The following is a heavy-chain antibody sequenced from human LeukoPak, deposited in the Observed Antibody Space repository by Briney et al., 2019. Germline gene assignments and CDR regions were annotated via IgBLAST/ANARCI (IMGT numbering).Heavy chain of an antibody. Sequence: PSETLSLTCAVYGGSFSGYYWSWIRQPPGKGLEWIGEINHSGSTNYNPSLESRVTMSLDTSKNQISLKVSSVTAADTAVYYCARDSGTTGEVKFDPWGQGTLVTVSS. CDR3: ARDSGTTGEVKFDP. CDR1: GGSFSGYY. D-gene: IGHD1-7*01. J-gene: IGHJ5*02. CDR2: INHSGST. V-gene: IGHV4-34*01.